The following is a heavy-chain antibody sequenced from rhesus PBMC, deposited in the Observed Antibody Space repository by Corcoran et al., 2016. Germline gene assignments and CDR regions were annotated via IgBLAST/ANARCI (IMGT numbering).Heavy chain of an antibody. V-gene: IGHV4-80*01. CDR1: GASISSYW. J-gene: IGHJ4*01. D-gene: IGHD4-29*01. CDR3: ASAQVAVDY. Sequence: QVQLQESGPGLVKPSETLSLTCAVSGASISSYWWSWNRQPPGKGLEWIGGINGNSGSTYYNPSLKSRVTISKDASKNQFSLKLSSLTAADTAVYYCASAQVAVDYWGQGVLVTVSS. CDR2: INGNSGST.